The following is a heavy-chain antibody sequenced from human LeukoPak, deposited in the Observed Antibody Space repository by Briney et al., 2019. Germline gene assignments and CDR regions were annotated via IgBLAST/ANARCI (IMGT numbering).Heavy chain of an antibody. CDR2: ISDGGGNT. CDR3: AREINYYFYMDV. J-gene: IGHJ6*03. Sequence: PGGSLRLFCAASGFTFSDYSFHWVREAPGNGLEWVAVISDGGGNTYYADSVKGRFTVSRANSKNTLYLQMTSLRAEDTAVYYCAREINYYFYMDVWGKGTTVAVS. V-gene: IGHV3-30*01. CDR1: GFTFSDYS.